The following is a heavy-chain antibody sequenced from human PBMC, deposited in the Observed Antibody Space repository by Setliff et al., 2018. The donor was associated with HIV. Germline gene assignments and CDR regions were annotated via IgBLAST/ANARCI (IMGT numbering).Heavy chain of an antibody. Sequence: GGSLRLSCEGSGFNFNNYAMHWVRQPPGKGLEWVSGITWKGGILGYAASAKGRFIISRDNSKNTLYLQMNSLRAEDTAVYYCAKPLLYDYVWGSYRYWGQGTLVTVSS. J-gene: IGHJ4*02. V-gene: IGHV3-9*01. CDR1: GFNFNNYA. CDR3: AKPLLYDYVWGSYRY. D-gene: IGHD3-16*02. CDR2: ITWKGGIL.